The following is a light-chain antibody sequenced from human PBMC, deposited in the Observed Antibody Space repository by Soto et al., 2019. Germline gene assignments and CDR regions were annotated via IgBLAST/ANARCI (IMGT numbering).Light chain of an antibody. Sequence: DIQMTQSPSTLSASVGDRVTIACRASQNIDSWLAWYQQKPGKAPKLLIYKASTLESGVPSSYSGSESGKEFSLTINSLQPDDFTTYYCQQYNLYSTFGPGTKVDIK. J-gene: IGKJ3*01. CDR3: QQYNLYST. CDR2: KAS. V-gene: IGKV1-5*03. CDR1: QNIDSW.